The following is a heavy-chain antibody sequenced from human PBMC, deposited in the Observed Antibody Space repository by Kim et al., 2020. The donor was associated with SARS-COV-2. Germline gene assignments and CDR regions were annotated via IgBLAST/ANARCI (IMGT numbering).Heavy chain of an antibody. D-gene: IGHD1-26*01. V-gene: IGHV4-4*02. CDR3: ARLRTDTGSYFRFDH. CDR1: GDSISTSNW. CDR2: IYHSGNT. J-gene: IGHJ4*02. Sequence: SETLSLTCAVSGDSISTSNWWSWVRQPPGKGLEWIREIYHSGNTNYNPSLKSRVSISVDKSKNQFSLKLNSVTAADTAVYYCARLRTDTGSYFRFDHWGQGTLVTVSA.